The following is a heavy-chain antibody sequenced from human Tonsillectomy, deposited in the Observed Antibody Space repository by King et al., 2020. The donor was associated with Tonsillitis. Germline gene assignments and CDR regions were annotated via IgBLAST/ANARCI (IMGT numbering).Heavy chain of an antibody. Sequence: VQLVESGGGVIQPGGSLRLSCAASGFNVNNNFMTWVRRAPAKGLQWVSIIFADGSTDYAASVRGRFTVSSDDSRSTFFLQMNNLRVEDTAVYYWSRPHGDDGVALDYWGQGTLVTVS. CDR3: SRPHGDDGVALDY. CDR1: GFNVNNNF. V-gene: IGHV3-53*01. D-gene: IGHD1-1*01. CDR2: IFADGST. J-gene: IGHJ4*02.